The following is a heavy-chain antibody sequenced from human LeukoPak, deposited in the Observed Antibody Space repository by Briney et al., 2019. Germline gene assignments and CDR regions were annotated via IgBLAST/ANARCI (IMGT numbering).Heavy chain of an antibody. CDR1: GFTFSTYW. CDR3: ARDQGLLVVAGRFGY. V-gene: IGHV3-74*01. CDR2: INSDGSTT. Sequence: GGSLRLSCAASGFTFSTYWMHWVRQSPGKGLVWVSRINSDGSTTNYADSVKGRFTISRDNAKNTLYLQMNSLRAEDTAVYYCARDQGLLVVAGRFGYWGQGTLVTVSS. J-gene: IGHJ4*02. D-gene: IGHD6-19*01.